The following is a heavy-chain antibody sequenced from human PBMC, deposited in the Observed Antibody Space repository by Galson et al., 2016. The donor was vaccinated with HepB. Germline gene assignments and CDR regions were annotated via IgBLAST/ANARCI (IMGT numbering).Heavy chain of an antibody. CDR3: ARGLRLSNMVGGVTNYFDP. Sequence: TLSLTCDVSGTSVNSGGSYWTWIRQPPGKGLEWIGNIHYIGTTKYNASLKSRLTISIDTSKNEVSLELTSVTAADTAVYYCARGLRLSNMVGGVTNYFDPWGQGTLVIVSS. D-gene: IGHD3-10*01. CDR2: IHYIGTT. CDR1: GTSVNSGGSY. V-gene: IGHV4-31*11. J-gene: IGHJ5*02.